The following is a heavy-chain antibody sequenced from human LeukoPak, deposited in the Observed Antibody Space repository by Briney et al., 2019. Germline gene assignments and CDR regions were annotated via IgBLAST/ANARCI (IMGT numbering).Heavy chain of an antibody. Sequence: PSQTLSLTCTVSGGSISSGDYYRSWIRQPPGKGLEWIGYIYYSGSTYYNPSLKSRVTISVDTSKNQFSLKLSSVTAADTAVYYCARDVGSSGWYGGFTVAWGQGTLVTVSS. CDR2: IYYSGST. D-gene: IGHD6-19*01. V-gene: IGHV4-30-4*08. CDR1: GGSISSGDYY. J-gene: IGHJ5*02. CDR3: ARDVGSSGWYGGFTVA.